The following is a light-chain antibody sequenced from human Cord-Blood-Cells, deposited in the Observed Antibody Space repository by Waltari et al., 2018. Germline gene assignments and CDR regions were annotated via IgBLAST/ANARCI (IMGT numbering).Light chain of an antibody. CDR3: SSYTSSSTV. Sequence: QSALTQPASVSGSPGQSITISCTGTSSDVGGYNYVSWYQQHPGNSPKLMIYDVSNRPSGVSDRFSGSESGNTASLTISGLQAEDEADYYCSSYTSSSTVFGGGTKLTVL. CDR2: DVS. V-gene: IGLV2-14*01. CDR1: SSDVGGYNY. J-gene: IGLJ3*02.